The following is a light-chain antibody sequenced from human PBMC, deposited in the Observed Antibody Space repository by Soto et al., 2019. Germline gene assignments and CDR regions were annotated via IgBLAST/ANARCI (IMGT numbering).Light chain of an antibody. Sequence: EIVMTQSPASLSVSPGERATLSCRASQTVSSNLAWYQQKPGQAPRLLIHGASTRAAGIPARFSGSGSGTEFTLTFSSLQSEDFAVYYCQQYNDWPPFTVGPGTRVDIK. CDR2: GAS. CDR1: QTVSSN. J-gene: IGKJ3*01. CDR3: QQYNDWPPFT. V-gene: IGKV3-15*01.